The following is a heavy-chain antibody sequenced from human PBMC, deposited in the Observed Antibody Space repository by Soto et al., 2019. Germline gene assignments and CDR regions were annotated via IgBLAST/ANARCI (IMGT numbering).Heavy chain of an antibody. Sequence: QVQLVQSGAEVKKPGSSVKVSCKASGGTFSSYTISWVRQAPGQGLEWMGRIIPILGIANYAQKFQGRVTITADKSTSTAYMELSSLRSEDTAVYYCAREVAARLVYFDYWGQVTLVTVSS. CDR3: AREVAARLVYFDY. CDR1: GGTFSSYT. D-gene: IGHD6-6*01. J-gene: IGHJ4*02. V-gene: IGHV1-69*08. CDR2: IIPILGIA.